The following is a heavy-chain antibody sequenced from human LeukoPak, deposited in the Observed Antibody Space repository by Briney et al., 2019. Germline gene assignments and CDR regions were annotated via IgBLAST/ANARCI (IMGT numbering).Heavy chain of an antibody. D-gene: IGHD2-2*01. CDR1: GYXFTNYW. J-gene: IGHJ4*02. CDR2: INPGDSEI. V-gene: IGHV5-51*01. CDR3: ARDKYCTSRSCYFDY. Sequence: PGESLKISCNGSGYXFTNYWICWVRQMPGKGLEWMGIINPGDSEIRYSPSFQGQVTMSADKSISTAYLQWSSLKASDTAIYYCARDKYCTSRSCYFDYWGQGTPVTVSS.